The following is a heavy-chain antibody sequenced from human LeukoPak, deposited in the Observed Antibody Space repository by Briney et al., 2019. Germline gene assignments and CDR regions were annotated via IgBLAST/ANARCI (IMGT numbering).Heavy chain of an antibody. CDR3: ARLLGSSSDD. Sequence: SETLSLTCTVSGGSISSSSYYWGWIRQPPGKGLEWIGSIYYSGSTYYNPSLKSRVTISVDTSKNQFSLKLSSVTAADTAVYYCARLLGSSSDDWGQGTLVTVSS. V-gene: IGHV4-39*01. CDR1: GGSISSSSYY. J-gene: IGHJ4*02. CDR2: IYYSGST.